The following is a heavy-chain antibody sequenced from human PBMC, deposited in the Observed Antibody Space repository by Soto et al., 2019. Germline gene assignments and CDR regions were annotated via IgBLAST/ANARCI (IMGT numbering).Heavy chain of an antibody. CDR3: AKGVDIVVVPAVARDIYYYYGMDV. CDR2: ISGSGGST. Sequence: GGSLRLSCAASGFTFSSYAMSWVRQAPGKGLEWVSAISGSGGSTYYADSVKGRFTISRDNSKNTLYLQMNSLRAEDTAVYYCAKGVDIVVVPAVARDIYYYYGMDVWGQGTTVTVSS. J-gene: IGHJ6*02. V-gene: IGHV3-23*01. CDR1: GFTFSSYA. D-gene: IGHD2-2*01.